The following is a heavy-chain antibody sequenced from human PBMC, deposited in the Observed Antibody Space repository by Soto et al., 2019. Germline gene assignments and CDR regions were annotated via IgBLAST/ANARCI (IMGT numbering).Heavy chain of an antibody. CDR2: ISYTGNT. D-gene: IGHD6-13*01. J-gene: IGHJ6*03. CDR1: GDSISSRSYY. V-gene: IGHV4-39*01. Sequence: LQESGPGLVKPSETLSLTCSVFGDSISSRSYYWAWIRRPPGMGLEWIASISYTGNTYYKPSLTRRDDISGDTSNKQLSLKLSFVTAADTAVYYCARFSWYDGDSITNYYMDFWGNGATVTVSS. CDR3: ARFSWYDGDSITNYYMDF.